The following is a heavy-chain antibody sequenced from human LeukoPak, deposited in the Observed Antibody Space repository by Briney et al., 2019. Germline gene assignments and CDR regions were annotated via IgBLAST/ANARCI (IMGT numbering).Heavy chain of an antibody. V-gene: IGHV3-7*01. CDR2: IKQDRSEK. D-gene: IGHD2-21*02. CDR1: GFTFSSYW. CDR3: ARSTYCGGDCYPIYYYYYGMDV. Sequence: PGGSLRLSCAASGFTFSSYWMSWVRQAPGKGLEWVANIKQDRSEKYYVDSVKGRFTISRDNAKNSLYLQMNSLRAEDTAVYYCARSTYCGGDCYPIYYYYYGMDVWGQGTTVTVSS. J-gene: IGHJ6*02.